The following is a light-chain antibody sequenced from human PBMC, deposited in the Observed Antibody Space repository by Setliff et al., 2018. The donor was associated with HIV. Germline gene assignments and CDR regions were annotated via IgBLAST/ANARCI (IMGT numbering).Light chain of an antibody. CDR1: SSDVGGYNY. CDR3: SSYTSSVTVI. Sequence: QSALTQPASVSGSPGQSITISFTGTSSDVGGYNYVSWYQKHPGKAPKLVIYDVSNRPSGVSNRFSGSKSGNTASLTISGLQAEDEADYYCSSYTSSVTVIFGGGTKVTVL. V-gene: IGLV2-14*03. CDR2: DVS. J-gene: IGLJ2*01.